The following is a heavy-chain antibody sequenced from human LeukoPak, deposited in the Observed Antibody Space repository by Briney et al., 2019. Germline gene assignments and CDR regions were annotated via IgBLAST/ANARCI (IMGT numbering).Heavy chain of an antibody. CDR3: ARSYYDFWSGHKNWFDP. V-gene: IGHV1-69*13. Sequence: GASVKVSCKASGGTFSSYAISWVRQAPGQGLEWMGGIVPISGTSNYAQKFQGRVMITADESTSTAYMELSSLRSEDTAVYYCARSYYDFWSGHKNWFDPWGQGTLVTVSS. CDR2: IVPISGTS. J-gene: IGHJ5*02. CDR1: GGTFSSYA. D-gene: IGHD3-3*01.